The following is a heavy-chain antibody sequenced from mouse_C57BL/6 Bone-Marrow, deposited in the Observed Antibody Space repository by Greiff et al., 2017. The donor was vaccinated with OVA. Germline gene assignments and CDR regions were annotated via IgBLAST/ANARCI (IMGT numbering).Heavy chain of an antibody. CDR1: GFSLTSYA. J-gene: IGHJ4*01. Sequence: QVQLQQSGPGLVAPSQSLSITCTVSGFSLTSYAISWVRQPPGKGLEWLGVIWTGGGTNYNSALKSRLSISKDNSKSQVFLKMNSLQTDDTARYYCARGTDYGRFDYAMDYWGQGTSVTVSS. CDR2: IWTGGGT. CDR3: ARGTDYGRFDYAMDY. V-gene: IGHV2-9-1*01. D-gene: IGHD1-1*01.